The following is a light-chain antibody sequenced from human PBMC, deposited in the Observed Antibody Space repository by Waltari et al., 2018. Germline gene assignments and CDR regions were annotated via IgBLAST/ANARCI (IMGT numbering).Light chain of an antibody. CDR2: GGS. CDR1: QSVSSAY. J-gene: IGKJ1*01. V-gene: IGKV3-20*01. Sequence: IVLTQPPGTLSLSPGERATLSCQASQSVSSAYLAWYQQRPGQAPRLLIYGGSSRATGIPDRFGGSGSGTDFTLTISRLESDDFAVYYCRQYATSRTFGQGTKVEIK. CDR3: RQYATSRT.